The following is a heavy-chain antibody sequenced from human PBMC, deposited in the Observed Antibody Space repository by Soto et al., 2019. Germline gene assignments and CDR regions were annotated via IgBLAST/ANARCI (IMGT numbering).Heavy chain of an antibody. Sequence: ASVKVSCKASGYTFTSYGISWVRQAPGQGLEWMGWISAYNGNTNYAQKLQGRVTMTTDTSTSTAYMELRSLTSDDTAVYYCARVERGYSGYDLYYYYMDVWGKGTTVTVSS. CDR2: ISAYNGNT. CDR1: GYTFTSYG. CDR3: ARVERGYSGYDLYYYYMDV. D-gene: IGHD5-12*01. J-gene: IGHJ6*03. V-gene: IGHV1-18*01.